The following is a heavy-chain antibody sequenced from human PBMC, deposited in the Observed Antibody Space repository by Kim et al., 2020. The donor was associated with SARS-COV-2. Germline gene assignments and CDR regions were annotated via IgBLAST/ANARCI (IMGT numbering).Heavy chain of an antibody. CDR3: ARGPPIVGGDCYSY. CDR2: IYYTGSS. V-gene: IGHV4-30-4*01. Sequence: SETLSLTCTVSGGSISSGDYYWSWIRQPPGKGLEWIGYIYYTGSSHYNPSLNSRVTISIDTSKNQFSLTVRSVTAADTAVYYCARGPPIVGGDCYSYWGQGTLVTVSS. J-gene: IGHJ4*02. CDR1: GGSISSGDYY. D-gene: IGHD2-21*02.